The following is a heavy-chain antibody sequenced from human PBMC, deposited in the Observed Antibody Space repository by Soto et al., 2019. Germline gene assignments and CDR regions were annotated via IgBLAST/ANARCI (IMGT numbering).Heavy chain of an antibody. CDR1: GGTFSSYT. D-gene: IGHD3-10*01. J-gene: IGHJ4*02. CDR2: IIPILGIA. V-gene: IGHV1-69*02. CDR3: AKTEMARGLSYFDY. Sequence: QVQLVQSGAEVKKPGSSVKVSCKASGGTFSSYTISWVRQAPGQGLEWMGRIIPILGIANYAQKFQGRVTNTADKSTSTAYIELSSLRSEDTAVYYCAKTEMARGLSYFDYWGQGTLVTVSS.